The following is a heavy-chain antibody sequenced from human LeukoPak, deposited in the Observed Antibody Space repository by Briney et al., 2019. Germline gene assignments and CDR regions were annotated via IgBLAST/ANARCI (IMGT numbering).Heavy chain of an antibody. CDR3: ARVEMATISLDY. J-gene: IGHJ4*02. V-gene: IGHV4-30-2*01. Sequence: PSQTLSLTCTVSGGSISSGGYYWSWIRQHPGKGLEWMGYIYHSGSTYYNPSLKSRVTISVDRSKNQFSLKLSSVTAADTAVYYCARVEMATISLDYWGQGTLVTVSS. CDR1: GGSISSGGYY. D-gene: IGHD5-24*01. CDR2: IYHSGST.